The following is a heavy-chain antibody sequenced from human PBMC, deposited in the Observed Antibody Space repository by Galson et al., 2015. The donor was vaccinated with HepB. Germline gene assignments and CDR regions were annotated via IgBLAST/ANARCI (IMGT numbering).Heavy chain of an antibody. CDR1: GFTFSDYY. CDR3: ARDRRVGYYYGMDV. CDR2: ISSSGSTI. Sequence: SLRLSCAASGFTFSDYYMSWIRQAPGKGLEWVSYISSSGSTIYYADSVKGRFTISRDNAKNSLYLQMNSLRAEDTAVYYCARDRRVGYYYGMDVWGQGTTVTVSS. J-gene: IGHJ6*02. D-gene: IGHD3-10*01. V-gene: IGHV3-11*01.